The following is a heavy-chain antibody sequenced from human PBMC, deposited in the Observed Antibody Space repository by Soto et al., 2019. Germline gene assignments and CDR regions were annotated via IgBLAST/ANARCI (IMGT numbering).Heavy chain of an antibody. Sequence: EVQLVESGGGLVKPGGSLRLSCAASGFTFSSYSMNWVRQAPGKGLEWVSSISSSSSYIYYADSVKGRFTISRDNSKNSLYLQMNSLRAEDTAVYYWARANWMDPRAVGFDPWGQGTLVTVSS. CDR3: ARANWMDPRAVGFDP. V-gene: IGHV3-21*01. CDR2: ISSSSSYI. D-gene: IGHD1-20*01. J-gene: IGHJ5*02. CDR1: GFTFSSYS.